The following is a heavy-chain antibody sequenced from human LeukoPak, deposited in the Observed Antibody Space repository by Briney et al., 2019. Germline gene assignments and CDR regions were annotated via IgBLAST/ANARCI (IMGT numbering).Heavy chain of an antibody. J-gene: IGHJ5*02. CDR3: ARDRLVRGVMGFDP. CDR1: GGSISSGSYY. Sequence: PSQTLSLTCTVSGGSISSGSYYWSWIRQPPGKGLEWIGYIYYSGSTNYNPSLKSRVTISVDTSKNQFSLKLSSVTAADTAVYYCARDRLVRGVMGFDPWGQGTLVTISS. D-gene: IGHD3-10*01. CDR2: IYYSGST. V-gene: IGHV4-61*01.